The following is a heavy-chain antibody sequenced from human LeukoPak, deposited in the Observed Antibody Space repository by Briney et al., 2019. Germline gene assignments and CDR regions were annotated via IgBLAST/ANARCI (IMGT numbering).Heavy chain of an antibody. D-gene: IGHD3-10*01. Sequence: PGGSLRLSCAASGFTFSSYAMSWVRQAPGKGLEWVSAISGSGGSTYYADSAKGRFTISRDNSKNTLYLQMNSLRAEDTAVYYCAKDRGAVAWGSGKESYYGMDVWGQGTTVTVSS. V-gene: IGHV3-23*01. CDR1: GFTFSSYA. CDR3: AKDRGAVAWGSGKESYYGMDV. J-gene: IGHJ6*02. CDR2: ISGSGGST.